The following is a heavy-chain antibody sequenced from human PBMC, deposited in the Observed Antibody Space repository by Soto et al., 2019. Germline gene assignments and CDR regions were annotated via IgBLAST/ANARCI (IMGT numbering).Heavy chain of an antibody. CDR2: IYSDGNK. CDR3: VPTAGWLHRH. Sequence: HITLKESGPTLVKPTQTRTLTCTLSGFSLSDFAVGVAWVRRPQGKALEWLALIYSDGNKYYSPSLKTRLTLSTDTSKDHVVLTMTNMDTLDTATYFCVPTAGWLHRHWGQGTQVTVSS. J-gene: IGHJ4*02. CDR1: GFSLSDFAVG. D-gene: IGHD5-12*01. V-gene: IGHV2-5*02.